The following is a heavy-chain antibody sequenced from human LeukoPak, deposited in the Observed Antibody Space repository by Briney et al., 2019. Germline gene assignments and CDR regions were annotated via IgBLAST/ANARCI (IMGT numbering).Heavy chain of an antibody. V-gene: IGHV4-30-4*08. CDR3: AREGSTGATRHFDY. J-gene: IGHJ4*02. Sequence: PSQTLSLTCTVSGGSISSGDYYWSWIRQPPGKGLEWIGYIYYSGSTYYNPSLKSRVTISVDTSKNQFSLKLSSVTAADTAVHYCAREGSTGATRHFDYWGQGTLVTVSS. CDR2: IYYSGST. D-gene: IGHD1-26*01. CDR1: GGSISSGDYY.